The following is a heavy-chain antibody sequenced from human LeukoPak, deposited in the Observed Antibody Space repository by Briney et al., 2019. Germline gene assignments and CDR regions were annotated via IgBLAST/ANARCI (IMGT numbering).Heavy chain of an antibody. CDR2: IYYSGST. J-gene: IGHJ3*02. CDR3: ATETTRNAFDI. D-gene: IGHD4-17*01. CDR1: GGSISSGGYY. Sequence: SETLSLTCTVSGGSISSGGYYWSWIRQHPGKGLEWIGYIYYSGSTNYNPSLKSRVTISVDTSKNQFSLKLSSVTAADAAVYYCATETTRNAFDIWGQGTMVTVSS. V-gene: IGHV4-61*08.